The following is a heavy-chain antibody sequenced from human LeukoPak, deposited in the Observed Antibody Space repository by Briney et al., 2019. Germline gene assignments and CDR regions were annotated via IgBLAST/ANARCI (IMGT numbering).Heavy chain of an antibody. Sequence: GGSLRFSCAASGFTFNDYNMGWIRQAPGKGLEWVAYISSGMYYADSVKGRFTISRDNAKNSLYLQMNSLRADDTAVYYCARRIWGADSQSHTFDIWGQGTMVTVSS. J-gene: IGHJ3*02. CDR3: ARRIWGADSQSHTFDI. CDR2: ISSGM. V-gene: IGHV3-11*01. CDR1: GFTFNDYN. D-gene: IGHD3-16*01.